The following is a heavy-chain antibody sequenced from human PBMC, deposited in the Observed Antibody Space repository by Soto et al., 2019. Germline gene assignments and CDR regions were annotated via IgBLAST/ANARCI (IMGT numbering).Heavy chain of an antibody. CDR1: GYSFTSYW. CDR2: IDPSDSYT. V-gene: IGHV5-10-1*01. J-gene: IGHJ6*02. Sequence: GESLKISCKGSGYSFTSYWISWVRQMPGKGLEWMGRIDPSDSYTNYSPSFQGHVTISADKSISTAYLQWSSLKASDTAMYYCARESTAMVRDGEYYYYGMDVWGQGTTVTVSS. D-gene: IGHD5-18*01. CDR3: ARESTAMVRDGEYYYYGMDV.